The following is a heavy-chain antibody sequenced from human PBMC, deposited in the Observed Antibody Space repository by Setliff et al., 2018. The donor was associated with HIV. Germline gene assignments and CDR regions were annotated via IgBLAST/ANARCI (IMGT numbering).Heavy chain of an antibody. CDR3: LRGGSFGDIPNC. J-gene: IGHJ4*02. CDR1: GFTFSSYW. D-gene: IGHD4-17*01. V-gene: IGHV3-74*01. Sequence: PGGSLRLSCAASGFTFSSYWMYWVRQAPGKGLVWVSRINSDGSSTSYADSVKGRFTISRDNSKNMVYLEMNSLRAGDTAVYYCLRGGSFGDIPNCWGQGTLVTVSS. CDR2: INSDGSST.